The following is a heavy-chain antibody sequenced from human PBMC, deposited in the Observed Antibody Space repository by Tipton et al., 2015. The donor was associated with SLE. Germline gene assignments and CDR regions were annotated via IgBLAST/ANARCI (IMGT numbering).Heavy chain of an antibody. J-gene: IGHJ4*02. Sequence: SLRLSCAASGFTFSDYYLSWIRQAPGKGLEWVSYISSSGSTISYADSVKGRSTISRDNAKNSLYLQMNSLTAEDTAVYYCARDWGYGSGSYYFWGQGTLVTVSS. CDR3: ARDWGYGSGSYYF. D-gene: IGHD3-10*01. V-gene: IGHV3-11*04. CDR1: GFTFSDYY. CDR2: ISSSGSTI.